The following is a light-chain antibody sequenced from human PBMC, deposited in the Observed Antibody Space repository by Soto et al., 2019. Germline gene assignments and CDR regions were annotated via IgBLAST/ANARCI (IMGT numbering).Light chain of an antibody. CDR1: SSDVGGYNY. J-gene: IGLJ2*01. V-gene: IGLV2-14*01. CDR2: DVS. Sequence: QSALTQPASVSGSPGQSITISCTGTSSDVGGYNYVSWYQQHPGKAPKIMIYDVSNRPSGVSNRFSGSKSGNTASLTISGLQAEDEADYYCSSYTNSSTSVVFGGGTKVTVL. CDR3: SSYTNSSTSVV.